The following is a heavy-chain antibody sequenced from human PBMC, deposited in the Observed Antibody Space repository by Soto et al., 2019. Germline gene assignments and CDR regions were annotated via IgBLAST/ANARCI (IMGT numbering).Heavy chain of an antibody. V-gene: IGHV3-15*01. CDR3: TVGYCSGGSCYSVVH. Sequence: EVQLVESGGGLVKPGGSLSLSCAASGFTFSNVWMSWVRQAPGKGLEWVGRIKRRADGGTTDYATPVRGRLTVSRDDSKNTLYLQMNSVITEDTAVYYCTVGYCSGGSCYSVVHWGQGTLVTVSS. CDR1: GFTFSNVW. J-gene: IGHJ4*02. CDR2: IKRRADGGTT. D-gene: IGHD2-15*01.